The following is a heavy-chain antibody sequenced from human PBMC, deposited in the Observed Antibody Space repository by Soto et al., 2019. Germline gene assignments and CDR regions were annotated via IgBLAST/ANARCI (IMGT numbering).Heavy chain of an antibody. Sequence: GGSLRLSCAASGFTFSSYAMHWVRQAPGKGLEWVAVISYDGSNKYYADSAKGRFTISRDNSKNTLYLQMNSLRAEDTAVYYCARDFFGYGGALDYWGQGTLVTVSS. CDR1: GFTFSSYA. D-gene: IGHD4-17*01. V-gene: IGHV3-30-3*01. CDR3: ARDFFGYGGALDY. J-gene: IGHJ4*02. CDR2: ISYDGSNK.